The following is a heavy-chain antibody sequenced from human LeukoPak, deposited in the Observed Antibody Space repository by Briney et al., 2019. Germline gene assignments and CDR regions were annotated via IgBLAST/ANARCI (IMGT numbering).Heavy chain of an antibody. CDR1: GGSISSFH. V-gene: IGHV4-59*01. Sequence: SETLSLTCTVSGGSISSFHWSWIRQPPGKGLEHIGNIYDSGSTYYNPSLKSRVTISVDTSKNQFSLKLSSVTAADTAVYYCARTYSGRSYYFDCWGQGTLVTVSS. CDR2: IYDSGST. D-gene: IGHD1-26*01. J-gene: IGHJ4*02. CDR3: ARTYSGRSYYFDC.